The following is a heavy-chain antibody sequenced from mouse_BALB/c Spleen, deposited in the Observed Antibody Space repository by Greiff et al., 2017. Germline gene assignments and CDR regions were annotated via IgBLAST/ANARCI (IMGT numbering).Heavy chain of an antibody. CDR1: GYTFTSYW. V-gene: IGHV1-5*01. CDR3: NAPITTATGDY. D-gene: IGHD1-2*01. J-gene: IGHJ2*01. CDR2: IYPGNSDT. Sequence: VQLQQSGTVLARPGASVKMSCKASGYTFTSYWMHWVKQRPGQGLEWIGAIYPGNSDTSYNQKFKGKAKLTAVTSTSTAYMELSSLTNEDSAVYYCNAPITTATGDYWGQGTTLTVSS.